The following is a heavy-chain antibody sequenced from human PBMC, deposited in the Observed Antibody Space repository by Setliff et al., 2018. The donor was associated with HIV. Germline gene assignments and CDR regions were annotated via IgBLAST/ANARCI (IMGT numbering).Heavy chain of an antibody. D-gene: IGHD3-22*01. CDR1: GFRVTDTY. J-gene: IGHJ3*02. CDR3: ARSHYDSRGYYYRGDAFDI. V-gene: IGHV3-11*04. Sequence: GGSLRLSCEASGFRVTDTYMAWVRQAPGKGLEWVSYISSSSGTILYVDSVQGRFTISRDNAKNSLYLQMNSLRAEDTAVYYYARSHYDSRGYYYRGDAFDIWGLGTMVTVSS. CDR2: ISSSSGTI.